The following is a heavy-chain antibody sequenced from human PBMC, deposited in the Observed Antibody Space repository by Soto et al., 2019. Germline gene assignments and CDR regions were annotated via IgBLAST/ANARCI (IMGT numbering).Heavy chain of an antibody. CDR1: GYTFTSYD. CDR3: ASGEYSSGWYDAFDI. CDR2: MNPNSGNT. D-gene: IGHD6-19*01. V-gene: IGHV1-8*01. J-gene: IGHJ3*02. Sequence: ASVKVSCKASGYTFTSYDINWVRQATGQGLEWMGWMNPNSGNTGYAQKFQGRVTMTRNTSISTAYMELSSLRSEDTAVYYCASGEYSSGWYDAFDIWGQGTMVTVSS.